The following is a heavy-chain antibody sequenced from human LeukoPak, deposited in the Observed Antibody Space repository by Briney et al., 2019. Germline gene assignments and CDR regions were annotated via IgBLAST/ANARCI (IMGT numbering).Heavy chain of an antibody. V-gene: IGHV4-61*02. CDR3: ARSQEGYFDSWSVYHYYYYMDV. CDR2: TFTTGST. D-gene: IGHD3-3*01. Sequence: SQTLSLTCSVSGGAISSASYYWSWIRQPAGKGLEWIGRTFTTGSTKYNPSLKSRVTMSLDTSKNQFSLRLSSVTAADTAVYYCARSQEGYFDSWSVYHYYYYMDVWGEGTTVTVSS. J-gene: IGHJ6*03. CDR1: GGAISSASYY.